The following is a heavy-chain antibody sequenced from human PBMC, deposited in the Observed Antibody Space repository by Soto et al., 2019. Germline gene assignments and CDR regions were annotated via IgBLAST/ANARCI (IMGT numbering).Heavy chain of an antibody. CDR2: IFYTGST. J-gene: IGHJ4*02. CDR1: GGPFSRGGYY. D-gene: IGHD3-9*01. V-gene: IGHV4-31*03. Sequence: SETLSLTCTVSGGPFSRGGYYWSWIRQHPGKGLECIGYIFYTGSTYYNPTLKSRVTMSVDTSKRQFSLNLSSLTAADTAVYYCARRIFYYVFLTGYHYYFDYRGQGTLLTVSS. CDR3: ARRIFYYVFLTGYHYYFDY.